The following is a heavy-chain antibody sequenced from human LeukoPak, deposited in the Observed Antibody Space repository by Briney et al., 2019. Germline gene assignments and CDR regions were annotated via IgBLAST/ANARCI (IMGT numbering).Heavy chain of an antibody. D-gene: IGHD3-3*01. CDR2: ISAYNGNT. CDR3: ARWRYDFWSGYFHFDY. CDR1: GYTFTSYG. J-gene: IGHJ4*02. V-gene: IGHV1-18*01. Sequence: GASVKVSCKASGYTFTSYGISWVRPAPGQGLEWMGWISAYNGNTNYAQKLQGRVTMTTDTSTSTAYMELRSLRSDDTAVYYCARWRYDFWSGYFHFDYWGQGTLVTVSS.